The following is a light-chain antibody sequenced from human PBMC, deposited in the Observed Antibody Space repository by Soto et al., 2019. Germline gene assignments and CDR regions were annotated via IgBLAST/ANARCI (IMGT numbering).Light chain of an antibody. Sequence: EIVLTQSPATLSVSPGERATLSCRASQSVGNNFAWYQQKPGQAPRLLIFATSTRATGVPARFSGSGSGTEFTLTISSLQSEEFAVYYCQQYGDWPLTFGGGAKVE. CDR3: QQYGDWPLT. CDR2: ATS. J-gene: IGKJ4*01. V-gene: IGKV3-15*01. CDR1: QSVGNN.